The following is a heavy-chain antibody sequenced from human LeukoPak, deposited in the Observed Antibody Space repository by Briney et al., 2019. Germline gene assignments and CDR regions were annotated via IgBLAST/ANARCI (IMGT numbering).Heavy chain of an antibody. CDR3: ARRERDGYNWYYFDY. CDR2: IYPGDSDT. V-gene: IGHV5-51*01. D-gene: IGHD5-24*01. CDR1: GYSFTSYW. Sequence: GESLKISYKGSGYSFTSYWIGWVRQMPGKGLEWMGIIYPGDSDTRYSPSFQGQVTISADKSISTAYLQWSSLKASDTAMYYCARRERDGYNWYYFDYWGQGTLVIVSS. J-gene: IGHJ4*02.